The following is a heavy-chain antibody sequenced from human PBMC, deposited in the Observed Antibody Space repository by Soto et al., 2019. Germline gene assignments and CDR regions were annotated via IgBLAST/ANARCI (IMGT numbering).Heavy chain of an antibody. J-gene: IGHJ4*02. CDR1: GGSISSSSYY. CDR2: IYYSGST. V-gene: IGHV4-39*01. CDR3: ARRPHQTFDY. D-gene: IGHD2-2*01. Sequence: QLQLQESGPGLVKPSETLSLTCTASGGSISSSSYYWGWIRQPPGKGLEWIGSIYYSGSTYYNPSLKSRVTISVDTSKNQFSLKLSSVTAADTAVYYCARRPHQTFDYWGQGTLVTVSS.